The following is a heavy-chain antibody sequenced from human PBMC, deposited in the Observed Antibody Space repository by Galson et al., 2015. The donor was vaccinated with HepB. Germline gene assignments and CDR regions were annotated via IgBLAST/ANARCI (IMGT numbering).Heavy chain of an antibody. D-gene: IGHD3-22*01. CDR3: TTYYYDSSGFDY. Sequence: SLRLSCAASGFTFSNARMSWVRQAPGKGLEWVGRIKSKTDCGTTDYAAPVKGRFTISRDDSKNTLYLQMNSLKTEGTAVYYCTTYYYDSSGFDYWGQGTLVTVSS. CDR2: IKSKTDCGTT. V-gene: IGHV3-15*01. CDR1: GFTFSNAR. J-gene: IGHJ4*02.